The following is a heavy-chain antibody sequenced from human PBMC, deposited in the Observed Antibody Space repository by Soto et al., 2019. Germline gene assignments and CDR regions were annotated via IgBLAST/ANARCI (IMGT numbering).Heavy chain of an antibody. CDR1: DGSSVDYY. J-gene: IGHJ6*03. CDR3: ARDHYDFWSGSYYMDV. CDR2: IYYSGST. D-gene: IGHD3-3*01. V-gene: IGHV4-59*01. Sequence: PLQPISLPSSVADGSSVDYYGSRIRKTTGKGLEWIGYIYYSGSTNYNPSLKSRVTISVDTSKNQFSLKLSSVTAADTAVYYCARDHYDFWSGSYYMDVWGKGTTVTVSS.